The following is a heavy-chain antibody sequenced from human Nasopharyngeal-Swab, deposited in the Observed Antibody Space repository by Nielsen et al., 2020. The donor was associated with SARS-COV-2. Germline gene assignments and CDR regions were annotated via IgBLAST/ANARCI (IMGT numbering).Heavy chain of an antibody. V-gene: IGHV1-18*04. CDR2: INTYNGDT. J-gene: IGHJ4*02. Sequence: ASVQVSCKASGYTLISYGISWVRQAPGQGLEWMGWINTYNGDTNYAQNFQGRVTLTTDRSTSTVYMELRTLGSDDTAVYYCARDVLYRFDDWGQGTLVTVSS. CDR1: GYTLISYG. CDR3: ARDVLYRFDD. D-gene: IGHD3-10*02.